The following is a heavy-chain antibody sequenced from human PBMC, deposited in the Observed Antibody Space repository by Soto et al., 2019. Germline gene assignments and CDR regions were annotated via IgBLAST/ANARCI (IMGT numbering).Heavy chain of an antibody. CDR3: ARGSAFIGLDY. D-gene: IGHD1-26*01. CDR1: GFIFSRYS. V-gene: IGHV3-21*01. J-gene: IGHJ4*01. CDR2: IGTSGSYI. Sequence: EVQLVESGGGLVKPGGSLRLSCAVSGFIFSRYSMNWVRQAPGKGLEWVSSIGTSGSYIYDTDSVKGRFTISRDNTKDSLYLQMNSLRAEDTAIYYCARGSAFIGLDYWGQEPRSPSPQ.